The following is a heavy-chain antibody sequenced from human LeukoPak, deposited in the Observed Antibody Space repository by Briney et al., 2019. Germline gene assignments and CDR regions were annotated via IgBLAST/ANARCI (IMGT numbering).Heavy chain of an antibody. V-gene: IGHV3-9*01. CDR2: ISWNSGSI. CDR1: GFSFDDYV. J-gene: IGHJ4*02. D-gene: IGHD6-6*01. CDR3: SNGIYDSSY. Sequence: PGTSLRLSCAASGFSFDDYVMHWVRQVPGKGLEWVSGISWNSGSIGYADSVKGRFTTSRDNAKTSLYLHMNNLRAEDTAVYYCSNGIYDSSYWGQGTLVTVSS.